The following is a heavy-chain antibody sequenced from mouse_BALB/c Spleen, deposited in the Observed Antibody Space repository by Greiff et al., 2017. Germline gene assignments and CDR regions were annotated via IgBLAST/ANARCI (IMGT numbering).Heavy chain of an antibody. CDR1: GFTFSSDG. CDR3: ARGGYVAY. J-gene: IGHJ3*01. Sequence: EVMLVESGGGLVQPGGSLKLSCAASGFTFSSDGMSWVRQTPDKRLELVATINSNGGSTYYPDSVKGRFTISRDNAKNTLYLQMSSLKSEDTAMYYCARGGYVAYWGQGTLVTVSA. D-gene: IGHD3-1*01. CDR2: INSNGGST. V-gene: IGHV5-6-3*01.